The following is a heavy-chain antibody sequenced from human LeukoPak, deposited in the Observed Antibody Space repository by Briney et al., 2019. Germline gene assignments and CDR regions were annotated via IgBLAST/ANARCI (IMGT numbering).Heavy chain of an antibody. J-gene: IGHJ4*02. CDR2: ISSSSSYT. Sequence: GGSLRLSCAASGFTFSDYYMSWIRQAPGKGLEWVSYISSSSSYTNYADSVKGRFTISRDNAKNSLYPQMNSLRAEDTAVYYCARGHGGNGFDYWGQGTLVTVSS. V-gene: IGHV3-11*03. CDR1: GFTFSDYY. CDR3: ARGHGGNGFDY. D-gene: IGHD4-23*01.